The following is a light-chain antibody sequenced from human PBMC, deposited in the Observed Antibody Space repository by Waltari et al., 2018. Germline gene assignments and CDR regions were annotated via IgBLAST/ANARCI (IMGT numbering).Light chain of an antibody. CDR3: QQYNSWPFT. CDR1: QSVSNH. Sequence: EKVMTQSPATLSVSPGERATLSCRASQSVSNHLAWYQQRPGQAPRLLIYGASSRAAGVPARFSGSGSGTEFTLSIDSLQSEDFALYLCQQYNSWPFTFGPGTQVDIK. CDR2: GAS. J-gene: IGKJ3*01. V-gene: IGKV3-15*01.